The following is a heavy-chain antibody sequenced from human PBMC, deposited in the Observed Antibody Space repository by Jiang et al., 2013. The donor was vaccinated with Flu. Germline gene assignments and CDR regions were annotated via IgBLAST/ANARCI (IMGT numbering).Heavy chain of an antibody. Sequence: WVSAISGSGGSTYYADSVKGRFTISRDNSKNTLYLQMNSLRAEDTAVYYCAKDHGLFLNTPFDYWGQGTLVTVSS. CDR2: ISGSGGST. CDR3: AKDHGLFLNTPFDY. V-gene: IGHV3-23*01. D-gene: IGHD3-22*01. J-gene: IGHJ4*02.